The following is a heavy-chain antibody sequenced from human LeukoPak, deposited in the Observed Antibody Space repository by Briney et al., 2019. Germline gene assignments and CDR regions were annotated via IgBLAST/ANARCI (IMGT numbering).Heavy chain of an antibody. CDR1: GFTVSNNH. CDR3: ARDRVEVTTSMLGGVKRTVTDYYGMDV. J-gene: IGHJ6*02. D-gene: IGHD3-16*01. V-gene: IGHV3-53*01. Sequence: GGSLRLSCGASGFTVSNNHMSWVRQAPGKGLEWVSITYSDGTTYYADSVKGRFTISRDNSRNTLYVQMNSLRAEDTAVYFCARDRVEVTTSMLGGVKRTVTDYYGMDVWGQGTTVSVSS. CDR2: TYSDGTT.